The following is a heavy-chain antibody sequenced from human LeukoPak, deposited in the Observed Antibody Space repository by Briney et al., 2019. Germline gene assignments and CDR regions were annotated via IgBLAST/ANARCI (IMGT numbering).Heavy chain of an antibody. Sequence: GASVKVSCKASGYTFNNYGINWVRQAPGQGLEWMGWISTYTGHTNYAQKLQGRVTMTTDTSTSTAYMELRSLRSDDTAVYYCARDTGLQYSGYDHDYWGQGTLVTVSS. J-gene: IGHJ4*02. CDR2: ISTYTGHT. V-gene: IGHV1-18*01. CDR3: ARDTGLQYSGYDHDY. CDR1: GYTFNNYG. D-gene: IGHD5-12*01.